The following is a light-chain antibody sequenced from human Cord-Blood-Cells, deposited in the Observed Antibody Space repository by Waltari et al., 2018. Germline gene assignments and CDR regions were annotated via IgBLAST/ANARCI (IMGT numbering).Light chain of an antibody. V-gene: IGKV1-8*01. CDR2: AAS. J-gene: IGKJ3*01. CDR1: PGISSY. CDR3: QQYYSYLT. Sequence: AIRMTQSPSSFSASTGDRVTITCRASPGISSYLAWYQQKPGKDPKLLIYAASTLQSGVPSRVSGSGSGTDFTLTISCLQSEDFATYYCQQYYSYLTFGPGTKVDIK.